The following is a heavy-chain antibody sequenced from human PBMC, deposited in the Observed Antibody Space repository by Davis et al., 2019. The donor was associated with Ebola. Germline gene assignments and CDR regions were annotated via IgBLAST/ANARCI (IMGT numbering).Heavy chain of an antibody. CDR2: ISSSSYI. Sequence: GGSLRPSCAASGSTFTTYSMNWVRQAPGKGLEWVSSISSSSYIYYADSVKGRFTISRDNAKNSLYLQMNSLRAEDTAVYYCAREGLRGSGWEAYWGHGTLVTVSS. CDR1: GSTFTTYS. D-gene: IGHD6-19*01. V-gene: IGHV3-21*01. J-gene: IGHJ4*01. CDR3: AREGLRGSGWEAY.